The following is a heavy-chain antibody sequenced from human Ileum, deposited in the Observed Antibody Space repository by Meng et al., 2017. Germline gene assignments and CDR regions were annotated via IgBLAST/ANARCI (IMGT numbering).Heavy chain of an antibody. V-gene: IGHV4-31*03. D-gene: IGHD1-1*01. CDR1: GGSISSGGYY. CDR2: IYDSGST. Sequence: QVQLQESGPGLVKPSQTLSLTCTVSGGSISSGGYYWSWIRQHPGKGLEWIGYIYDSGSTYYNPYLKSRIAISGDTSKNQFSLNLSSVTAADTAVYYCARGGTAYFDYWGQGTLVTVSS. CDR3: ARGGTAYFDY. J-gene: IGHJ4*02.